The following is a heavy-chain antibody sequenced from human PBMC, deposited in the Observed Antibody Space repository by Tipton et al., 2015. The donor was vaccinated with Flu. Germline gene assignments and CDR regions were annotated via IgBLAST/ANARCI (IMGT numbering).Heavy chain of an antibody. CDR3: TREGIRD. V-gene: IGHV3-49*04. D-gene: IGHD3-10*01. CDR2: IRSKAYGGTT. J-gene: IGHJ4*02. Sequence: RSLRLSCTASGFTFGDYAMSWVRQAPGKGLEWVGFIRSKAYGGTTEYAASVKGRFTILRDDSKSIAYLQMNSLKTEDTAVYYCTREGIRDWGQGTLVTVSS. CDR1: GFTFGDYA.